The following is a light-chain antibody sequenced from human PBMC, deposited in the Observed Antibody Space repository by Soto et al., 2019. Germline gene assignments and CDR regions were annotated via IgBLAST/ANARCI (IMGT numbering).Light chain of an antibody. CDR1: QSISSW. CDR2: DAS. CDR3: QQYNSDSGT. V-gene: IGKV1-5*01. Sequence: DIQMTQSPSTLSASVGDRVTITCRASQSISSWLAWYQQKPGKAPKLLIYDASSLESGVPSRFSGSGSGTEFTLTISSLPPDDFATYHYQQYNSDSGTFGQGTKVEIK. J-gene: IGKJ1*01.